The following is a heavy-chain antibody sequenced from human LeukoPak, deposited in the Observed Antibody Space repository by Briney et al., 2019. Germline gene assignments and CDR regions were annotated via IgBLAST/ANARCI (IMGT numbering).Heavy chain of an antibody. CDR3: ARGPPYSSGWYVIDY. J-gene: IGHJ4*02. CDR1: GGSISSYY. Sequence: SETLSLTCTVSGGSISSYYWSWIRQPPGKGLEWIGYIYYSGSTNYNPSLTSRVTISVDTSKNQFSLKLSSVSAADTAVYYCARGPPYSSGWYVIDYWGQGTLVTVSS. D-gene: IGHD6-19*01. CDR2: IYYSGST. V-gene: IGHV4-59*01.